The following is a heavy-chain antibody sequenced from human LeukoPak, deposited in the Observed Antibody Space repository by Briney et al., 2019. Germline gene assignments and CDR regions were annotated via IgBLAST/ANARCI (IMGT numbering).Heavy chain of an antibody. J-gene: IGHJ6*02. CDR3: ANVWGSYRYNYYGMDV. CDR2: IDHSGST. Sequence: SETLSLTCAVSGGSIINSNWWSWVRQPPGKGLEWIGEIDHSGSTSYNPSLKSRVTISIDTSKNQFSLKLSSVTAADTAVYYCANVWGSYRYNYYGMDVWGQGTTVTVSS. D-gene: IGHD3-16*02. V-gene: IGHV4-4*02. CDR1: GGSIINSNW.